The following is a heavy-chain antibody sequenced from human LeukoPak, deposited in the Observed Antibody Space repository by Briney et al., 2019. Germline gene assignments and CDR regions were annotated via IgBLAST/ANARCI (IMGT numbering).Heavy chain of an antibody. D-gene: IGHD3-3*01. J-gene: IGHJ5*02. V-gene: IGHV3-23*01. Sequence: PGGSLRLSCAASGFTFSSYEMNWVRQVPGKGLEWVSGISGSGSSSYYTDSVKGRFTISRDNSKNTLYLQMNSLRAEDTAVYYCAKGRYDFWSGYPNNWFDPWGQGTLVTVSS. CDR3: AKGRYDFWSGYPNNWFDP. CDR1: GFTFSSYE. CDR2: ISGSGSSS.